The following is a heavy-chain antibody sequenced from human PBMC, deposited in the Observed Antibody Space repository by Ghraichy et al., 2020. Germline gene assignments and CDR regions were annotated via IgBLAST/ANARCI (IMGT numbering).Heavy chain of an antibody. Sequence: GESLNISCAASGFTFSTYSMNWVRLAPGKGPDWASSISASSTYIYYAESLKGRFTISRDNARNSLYLQMNSLRAEDTAVYYCARGRAVAGSYYFDYWGQGTLVTVSS. J-gene: IGHJ4*02. D-gene: IGHD6-19*01. V-gene: IGHV3-21*01. CDR1: GFTFSTYS. CDR3: ARGRAVAGSYYFDY. CDR2: ISASSTYI.